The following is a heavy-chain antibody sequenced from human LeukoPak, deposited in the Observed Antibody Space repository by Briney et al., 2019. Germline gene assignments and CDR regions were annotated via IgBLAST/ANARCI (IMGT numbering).Heavy chain of an antibody. CDR3: AKGPDIVVVVAATDYGMDV. CDR2: ISWDGGST. J-gene: IGHJ6*02. Sequence: GGSLRLSCAASGFTFDDYTMHWVRQAPGKGLEWVSLISWDGGSTYYADSVKGRFTISRDNSKNSLYLQMNSLRAEDTAVYYCAKGPDIVVVVAATDYGMDVWGQGTTVTVSS. V-gene: IGHV3-43*01. CDR1: GFTFDDYT. D-gene: IGHD2-15*01.